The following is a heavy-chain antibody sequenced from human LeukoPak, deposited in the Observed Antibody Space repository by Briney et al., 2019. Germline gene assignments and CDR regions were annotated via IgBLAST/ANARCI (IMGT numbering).Heavy chain of an antibody. J-gene: IGHJ3*02. CDR1: GFTFISYA. CDR2: ISYDGSNK. Sequence: GGCLRLSCAASGFTFISYAMHWVRQAPGKGLEWVAVISYDGSNKYYADSVKGRFTISRDNAKNSLYLQMNSLRAEDTAVYYCARADDYGDYGGLDAFDIWGQGTMVTVSS. D-gene: IGHD4-17*01. V-gene: IGHV3-30-3*01. CDR3: ARADDYGDYGGLDAFDI.